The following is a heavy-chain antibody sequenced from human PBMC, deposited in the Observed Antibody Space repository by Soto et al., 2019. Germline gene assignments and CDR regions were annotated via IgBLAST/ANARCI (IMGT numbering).Heavy chain of an antibody. Sequence: GGSLRLSCEATGFTFSSHEMNWIRQTPGKRLEWIAKISGSGSTINYADSVKGRFTISRDNVQRTLHLRMDSPRVEDTGVYYCARGGVYWGRGTLVTVSS. J-gene: IGHJ1*01. V-gene: IGHV3-48*03. D-gene: IGHD2-8*01. CDR2: ISGSGSTI. CDR1: GFTFSSHE. CDR3: ARGGVY.